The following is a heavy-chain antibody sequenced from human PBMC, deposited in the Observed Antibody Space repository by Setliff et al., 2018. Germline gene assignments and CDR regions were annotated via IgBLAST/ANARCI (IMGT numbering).Heavy chain of an antibody. V-gene: IGHV1-24*01. J-gene: IGHJ4*02. Sequence: ASVKVSCKVFGSTVTESSMHWVRQAPGKGLEWMGGFDPEDGERIYAQHFQGRLTMTEDTSTDTAYMELSSLRSEDTAVYYCATGFLRYWGQGTLVTVSS. CDR2: FDPEDGER. CDR1: GSTVTESS. D-gene: IGHD3-9*01. CDR3: ATGFLRY.